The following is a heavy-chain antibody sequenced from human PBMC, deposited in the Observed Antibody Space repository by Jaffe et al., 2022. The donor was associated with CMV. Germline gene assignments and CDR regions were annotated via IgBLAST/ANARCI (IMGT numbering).Heavy chain of an antibody. Sequence: EVQLVESGGVVVQPGGSLRLSCAASGFTFDDYTMHWVRQAPGKGLEWVSLISWDGGSTYYADSVKGRFTISRDNSKNSLYLQMNSLRTEDTALYYCAKAKSQLNGMDVWGQGTTVTVSS. D-gene: IGHD6-13*01. J-gene: IGHJ6*02. CDR1: GFTFDDYT. V-gene: IGHV3-43*01. CDR2: ISWDGGST. CDR3: AKAKSQLNGMDV.